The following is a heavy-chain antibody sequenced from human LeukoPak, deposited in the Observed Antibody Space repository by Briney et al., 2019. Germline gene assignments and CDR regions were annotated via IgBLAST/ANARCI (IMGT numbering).Heavy chain of an antibody. V-gene: IGHV4-59*01. CDR2: IYYSGST. D-gene: IGHD6-6*01. CDR3: ARVKYSSSSLDY. CDR1: GGSISSYY. Sequence: SETLSLTCTVSGGSISSYYWSWIRQPPGKGLEWIGYIYYSGSTNYNPSLKSRVTISVDTSKNQFSLKLSSVTAADMAVYYCARVKYSSSSLDYWGQGTLVTVSS. J-gene: IGHJ4*02.